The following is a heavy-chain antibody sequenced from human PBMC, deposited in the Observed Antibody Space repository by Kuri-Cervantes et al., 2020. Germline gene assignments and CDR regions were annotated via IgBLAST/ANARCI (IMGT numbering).Heavy chain of an antibody. J-gene: IGHJ6*02. CDR3: ARDRVVVVAATPPDRSYYYYYGMDV. CDR2: IYHSGST. D-gene: IGHD2-15*01. V-gene: IGHV4-30-2*01. CDR1: GGSISSGGYS. Sequence: LRLSCAVSGGSISSGGYSWSWIRQPPGKGLEWIGYIYHSGSTYYNPSLKSRVTISVDRSKNQFSLKLSSVTAADTAVYYCARDRVVVVAATPPDRSYYYYYGMDVWGQGTTVTVSS.